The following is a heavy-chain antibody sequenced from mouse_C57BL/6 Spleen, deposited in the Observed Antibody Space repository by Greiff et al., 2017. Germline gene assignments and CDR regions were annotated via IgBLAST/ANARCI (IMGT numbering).Heavy chain of an antibody. V-gene: IGHV1-64*01. J-gene: IGHJ3*01. CDR2: IHPNSGST. CDR3: ARGVGNYGAWFAY. D-gene: IGHD2-1*01. CDR1: GYTFTSYW. Sequence: QVQLQQPGAELVKPGASVKLSCKASGYTFTSYWMHWVKQRPGQGLEWIGMIHPNSGSTNYNEKFKSKATMTVDKASSTAYMQLSSLTTEDSAVYDCARGVGNYGAWFAYWGQGTLVTVSA.